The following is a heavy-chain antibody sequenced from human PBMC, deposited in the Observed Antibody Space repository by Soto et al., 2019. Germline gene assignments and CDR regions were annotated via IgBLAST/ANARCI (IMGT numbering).Heavy chain of an antibody. D-gene: IGHD4-17*01. Sequence: QVQLVQSGAEVKKPGSSVKVSCKASGGTFSSYAISWVRQAPGQGLEWMGGIIPIFGTANYAQKFQGRVTITADESTSTAYMELSSLRSEDTAVYYCARDFPDYGGNSGPRDAFDTWGQGTMVTVSS. CDR1: GGTFSSYA. CDR3: ARDFPDYGGNSGPRDAFDT. J-gene: IGHJ3*02. V-gene: IGHV1-69*01. CDR2: IIPIFGTA.